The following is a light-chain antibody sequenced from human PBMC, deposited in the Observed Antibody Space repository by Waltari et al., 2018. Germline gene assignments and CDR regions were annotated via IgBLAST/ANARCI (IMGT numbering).Light chain of an antibody. CDR1: QSVSSY. CDR3: QRRQGT. V-gene: IGKV3-11*01. J-gene: IGKJ3*01. CDR2: DAS. Sequence: EIVLTQSPATLSLSPGERATLSCRASQSVSSYLAWYQQKPGQAPRLLIYDASNRATCIPARFSGSGSVTDFTLTISSLEPEDFAVYYCQRRQGTFGPGTKVDIK.